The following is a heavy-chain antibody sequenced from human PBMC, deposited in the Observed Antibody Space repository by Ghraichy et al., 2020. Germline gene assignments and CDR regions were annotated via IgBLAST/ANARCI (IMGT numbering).Heavy chain of an antibody. V-gene: IGHV3-7*01. J-gene: IGHJ4*02. Sequence: GGSLRLSCAASGFTFSSYWMSWVRQAPGKGLEWVANIKQDGSEKYYVDSVKGRFTISRDNAKNSLYLQMNSLRAEDTAVYYCARAGVVSFRTRGGYWGQGTLVTVSS. CDR1: GFTFSSYW. CDR3: ARAGVVSFRTRGGY. CDR2: IKQDGSEK. D-gene: IGHD3-3*01.